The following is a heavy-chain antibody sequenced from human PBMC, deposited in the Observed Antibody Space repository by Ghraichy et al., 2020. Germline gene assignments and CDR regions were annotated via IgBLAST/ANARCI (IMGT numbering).Heavy chain of an antibody. V-gene: IGHV3-48*02. CDR3: ARDGITTGYSSSWYRVGEYFQH. J-gene: IGHJ1*01. D-gene: IGHD6-13*01. CDR2: ISSSSSTI. CDR1: GFTFSSYS. Sequence: GGSLRLSCAASGFTFSSYSMNWVRQAPGKGLEWVSYISSSSSTIYYADSVKGRFTISRDNAKHSLYLQMNSLRDEDTAVYYCARDGITTGYSSSWYRVGEYFQHWGQGTLVTVSS.